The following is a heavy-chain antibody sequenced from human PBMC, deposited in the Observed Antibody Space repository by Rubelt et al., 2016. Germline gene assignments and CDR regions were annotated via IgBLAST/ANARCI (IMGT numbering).Heavy chain of an antibody. Sequence: ISWVRQMPGKGLEWMGRIDPSDSYTNYSPSFQGHVTISADKSISTAYLPWSSLKASDTAMYYCARRYSSSRSYYYGMDVWGQGTTVTVSS. V-gene: IGHV5-10-1*01. CDR2: IDPSDSYT. J-gene: IGHJ6*02. CDR3: ARRYSSSRSYYYGMDV. D-gene: IGHD6-6*01.